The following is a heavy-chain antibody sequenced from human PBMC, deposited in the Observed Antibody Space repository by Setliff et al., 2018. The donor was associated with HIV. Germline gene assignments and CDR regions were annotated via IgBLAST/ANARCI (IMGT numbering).Heavy chain of an antibody. Sequence: TLSLTCTVSGGSINSGSYYWSWLRQPAGKGLEWIGHIYSTGSTNYNPSLKNRVTISVDTSKNQFSLNLSSVTATDTALYYCARDDIVATRYYYYYYMDVWGKGIPVTVSS. CDR3: ARDDIVATRYYYYYYMDV. CDR1: GGSINSGSYY. V-gene: IGHV4-61*09. CDR2: IYSTGST. D-gene: IGHD5-12*01. J-gene: IGHJ6*03.